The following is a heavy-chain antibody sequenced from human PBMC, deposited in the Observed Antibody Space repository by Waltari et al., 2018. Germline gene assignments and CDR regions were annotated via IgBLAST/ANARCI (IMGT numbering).Heavy chain of an antibody. V-gene: IGHV1-3*04. Sequence: QVQLVQSGAEVKKPGASVKVSCRASGYIFTRYAIHWVRQAPGQRLEWMGWINIGNGNTRYSQRFQDRVSITRDTSASTAYMDLSSLRSEDTAVYYCARDSGSGSLHHWCQGTLVTVSS. CDR3: ARDSGSGSLHH. J-gene: IGHJ4*02. CDR2: INIGNGNT. CDR1: GYIFTRYA. D-gene: IGHD3-10*01.